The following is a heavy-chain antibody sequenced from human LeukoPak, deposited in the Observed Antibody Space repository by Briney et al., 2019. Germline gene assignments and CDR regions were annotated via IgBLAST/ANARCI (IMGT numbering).Heavy chain of an antibody. J-gene: IGHJ6*03. V-gene: IGHV3-30*04. D-gene: IGHD5-12*01. CDR2: ISYDGSNK. CDR3: AKEGGYNYRYYYYMDV. CDR1: GFTFSSYA. Sequence: GGSLRLSCAASGFTFSSYAMHWVRQAPGKGLEWVAVISYDGSNKYYADSVKGRFTISRDNSKNTLYLQMNSLRAEDTAVYYCAKEGGYNYRYYYYMDVWGKGTTVTVSS.